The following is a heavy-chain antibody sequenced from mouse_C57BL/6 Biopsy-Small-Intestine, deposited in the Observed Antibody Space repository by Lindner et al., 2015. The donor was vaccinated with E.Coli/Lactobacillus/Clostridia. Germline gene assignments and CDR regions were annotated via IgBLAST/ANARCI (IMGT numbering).Heavy chain of an antibody. Sequence: SVKVSCKASGYTFTDYAMHWVRQAPGQRLEWMGWINAGNGNTKYSQNFQGRVTITRDTSASTAYMDLSSLTAEDTAVYYCAKEIGGRYDYWGQGTLVTVSS. V-gene: IGHV1-84*02. CDR3: AKEIGGRYDY. J-gene: IGHJ4*01. CDR1: GYTFTDYA. CDR2: INAGNGNT. D-gene: IGHD1-1*02.